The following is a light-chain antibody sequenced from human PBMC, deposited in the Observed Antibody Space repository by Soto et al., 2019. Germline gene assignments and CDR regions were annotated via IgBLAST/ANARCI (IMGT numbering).Light chain of an antibody. V-gene: IGKV3-15*01. CDR2: GAS. Sequence: ELVLTQSPATLSVSPGEGVTLSCRARQSVTNNLAWYQQKPGQAPSLLIHGASTRAAGVPARFSGSGSGTEFTLTISSLQSEDSAVYYCQEYNRRPPATFGQGTKVEIK. J-gene: IGKJ1*01. CDR3: QEYNRRPPAT. CDR1: QSVTNN.